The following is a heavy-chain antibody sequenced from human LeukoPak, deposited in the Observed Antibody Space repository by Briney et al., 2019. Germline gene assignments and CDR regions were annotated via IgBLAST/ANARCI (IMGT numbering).Heavy chain of an antibody. CDR2: IYYSGST. V-gene: IGHV4-39*01. D-gene: IGHD5-24*01. J-gene: IGHJ4*02. CDR1: GGSISSSSYY. CDR3: ASLSDGYNYYFDY. Sequence: SETLSLPCPVSGGSISSSSYYWGWIRQPPGKGLEWIGSIYYSGSTYYNPSLKSRVTISVDTSKNQFSLKLSSVTAADTAVYYCASLSDGYNYYFDYWGQGTLVTVSS.